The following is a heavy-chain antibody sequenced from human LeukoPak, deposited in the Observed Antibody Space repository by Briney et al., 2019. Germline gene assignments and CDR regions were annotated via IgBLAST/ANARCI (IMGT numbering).Heavy chain of an antibody. CDR3: ARDIDGDYYVSGGNFDY. CDR2: INHSGST. J-gene: IGHJ4*02. D-gene: IGHD3-10*01. CDR1: GGSFSGYY. Sequence: SETLSLTCAVYGGSFSGYYWSWIRQPPGKGLEWIGEINHSGSTNYNPSLKSRVTISVDTSKNQFSLKLSSVTAADTDVYYCARDIDGDYYVSGGNFDYWGRGTLVTVSS. V-gene: IGHV4-34*01.